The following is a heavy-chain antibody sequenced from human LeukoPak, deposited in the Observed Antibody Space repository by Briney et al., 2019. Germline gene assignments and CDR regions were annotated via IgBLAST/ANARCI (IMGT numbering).Heavy chain of an antibody. J-gene: IGHJ6*03. CDR3: AGTYRYNYYYYMDV. CDR1: GGSISSYY. CDR2: IDYSGST. Sequence: PSETLSLTCTVSGGSISSYYWSWIRQPPGKGLEWIGYIDYSGSTNYNPSLKSRVTISVDTSKNQFSLKLSSVTAADTAVYYCAGTYRYNYYYYMDVWGKGTTVTISS. D-gene: IGHD1-1*01. V-gene: IGHV4-59*01.